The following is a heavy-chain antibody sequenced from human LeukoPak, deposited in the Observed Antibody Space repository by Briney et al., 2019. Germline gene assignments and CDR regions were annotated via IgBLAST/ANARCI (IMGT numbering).Heavy chain of an antibody. Sequence: QTGRSLRLSCAASGFTFDEYAMHWVRHAPGKGLEWVSLISGDGGSTYYADSVKGRFTISRDNAKNSLYLQMNSLRDEDTAVNYCAGGASDFDIWGQGTMVTVSS. CDR3: AGGASDFDI. V-gene: IGHV3-43*02. CDR1: GFTFDEYA. CDR2: ISGDGGST. J-gene: IGHJ3*02. D-gene: IGHD1-26*01.